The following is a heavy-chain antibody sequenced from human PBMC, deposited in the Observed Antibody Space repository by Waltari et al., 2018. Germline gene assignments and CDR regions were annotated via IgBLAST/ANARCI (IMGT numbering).Heavy chain of an antibody. Sequence: AQLEQSGAELKMPGASVKVSCKSSGYTFSNYGLPWVRQSPGQGLEWMGWISPYNYEPQYTQKLQGRFTMTTDTLLNTAYMELRSLTSDDTAVYYCVRDRDPANPTPTNNFFDPWGQGTLVTVSA. CDR3: VRDRDPANPTPTNNFFDP. V-gene: IGHV1-18*01. D-gene: IGHD2-15*01. CDR1: GYTFSNYG. J-gene: IGHJ5*02. CDR2: ISPYNYEP.